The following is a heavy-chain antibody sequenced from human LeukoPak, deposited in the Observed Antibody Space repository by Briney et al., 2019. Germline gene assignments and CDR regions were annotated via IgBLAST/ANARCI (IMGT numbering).Heavy chain of an antibody. D-gene: IGHD5-24*01. CDR2: MNADGQEE. V-gene: IGHV3-7*01. J-gene: IGHJ4*02. CDR1: GFTFSSYS. CDR3: AGWRWRQSEFDS. Sequence: PGGSLRLSCAASGFTFSSYSMGWVRQAPGKGLECVANMNADGQEEYCVASVKGRFTISRDNARNSLFLQMNSLRVEDTAIYYCAGWRWRQSEFDSWGQGTLVTVSS.